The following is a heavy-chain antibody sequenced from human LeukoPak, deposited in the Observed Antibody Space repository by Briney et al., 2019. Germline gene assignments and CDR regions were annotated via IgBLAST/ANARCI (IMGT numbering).Heavy chain of an antibody. J-gene: IGHJ6*03. Sequence: GGSLRLSCAASGYTFSRHGIHWVRQAPGKGLEGVAFIRYDGSNKYYADSVKGRFTISRDDSKNTLYLQMNSLRVEDTAVYYCAKGSFYCNGNSCPQYYYYMDVWGKGTTVTVS. CDR3: AKGSFYCNGNSCPQYYYYMDV. V-gene: IGHV3-30*02. CDR1: GYTFSRHG. D-gene: IGHD2/OR15-2a*01. CDR2: IRYDGSNK.